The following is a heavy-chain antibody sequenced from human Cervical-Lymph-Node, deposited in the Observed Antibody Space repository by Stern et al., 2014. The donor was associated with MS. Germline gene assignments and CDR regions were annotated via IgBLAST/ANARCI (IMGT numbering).Heavy chain of an antibody. CDR1: GGTFSSYP. CDR2: LIPLFGTA. D-gene: IGHD3-22*01. CDR3: AREFNYDSSGYYFYY. J-gene: IGHJ4*02. Sequence: VPLVESGAEVTKPGSSVHVSCKASGGTFSSYPISCVRQAPGQGLYCMGRLIPLFGTANYAQKFLGRVTITADESTSTAYMELSSLRSEDTAVYYCAREFNYDSSGYYFYYWGRGTLVTVSS. V-gene: IGHV1-69*01.